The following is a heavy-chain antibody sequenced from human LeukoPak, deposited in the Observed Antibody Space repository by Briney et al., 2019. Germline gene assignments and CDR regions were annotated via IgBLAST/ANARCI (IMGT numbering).Heavy chain of an antibody. CDR1: GFTFDDYA. CDR3: ARGRGPQPIVVVTLCDY. Sequence: GGSLRLSCAASGFTFDDYAMHWVRQAPGKGLEWVSGISWNSGSIGYADSVKGRFTISRDNAKNSLYLQMNSLRSDDTAVYYCARGRGPQPIVVVTLCDYWGQGTLVTVSS. J-gene: IGHJ4*02. D-gene: IGHD2-21*02. CDR2: ISWNSGSI. V-gene: IGHV3-9*01.